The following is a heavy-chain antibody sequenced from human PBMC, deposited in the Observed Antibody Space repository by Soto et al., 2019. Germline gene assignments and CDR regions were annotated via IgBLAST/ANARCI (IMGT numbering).Heavy chain of an antibody. Sequence: EVQLLGSGGGLVQPGGSLRLSCAASEFTFSTYAMSWVRQAPGKGLEWVSTISGDGNTHYADSVKVRFTIPRDNPKNTLYLQMNSLRGEDTAVYYCARDPGGSFDSWGQGTLVTVSS. CDR3: ARDPGGSFDS. J-gene: IGHJ4*02. CDR2: ISGDGNT. CDR1: EFTFSTYA. D-gene: IGHD1-26*01. V-gene: IGHV3-23*01.